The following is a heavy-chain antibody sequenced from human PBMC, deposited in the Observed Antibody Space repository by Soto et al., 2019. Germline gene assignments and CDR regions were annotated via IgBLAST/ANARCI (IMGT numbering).Heavy chain of an antibody. CDR1: GFTFISYA. D-gene: IGHD3-9*01. J-gene: IGHJ3*02. Sequence: EVQLLESGGGLVQPGGYLRLSCAASGFTFISYARSWVRQAPGNVLEWVSASSGSVGSTYYAESVKGRFTISRDNSQNTLYLQINRLRAADTAIYYYAKGGICPDAYDILTGYYRHDAFDIWGQGTMVTVSS. CDR3: AKGGICPDAYDILTGYYRHDAFDI. V-gene: IGHV3-23*01. CDR2: SSGSVGST.